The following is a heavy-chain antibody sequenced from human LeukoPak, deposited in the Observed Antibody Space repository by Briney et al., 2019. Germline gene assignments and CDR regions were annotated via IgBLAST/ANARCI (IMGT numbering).Heavy chain of an antibody. CDR1: DDSISDYY. CDR3: TRGAGWLIDY. J-gene: IGHJ4*02. Sequence: PSQTLSLTCTVSDDSISDYYRGWIRQPPGKGLEWIGYFHNSGTSTYNPSLKSRATISADTSKNQFSLKLNSLTTADTAVYYCTRGAGWLIDYWGQGILVTVSS. V-gene: IGHV4-59*01. CDR2: FHNSGTS. D-gene: IGHD3-16*01.